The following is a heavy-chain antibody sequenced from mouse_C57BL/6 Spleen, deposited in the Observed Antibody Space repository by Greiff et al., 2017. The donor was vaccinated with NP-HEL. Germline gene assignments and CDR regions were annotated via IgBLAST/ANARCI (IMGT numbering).Heavy chain of an antibody. D-gene: IGHD4-1*01. CDR3: ARASLGLDYYAMDY. CDR2: IDPSDSYT. CDR1: GYTFTSYW. Sequence: VQLQQSGAELVKPGASVKLSCKASGYTFTSYWMQWVKQRPGQGLEWIGEIDPSDSYTNYNQKFKGKATLTVDTSSSTAYMQLSSLTSEDSAVYYCARASLGLDYYAMDYWGQGTSVTVSS. V-gene: IGHV1-50*01. J-gene: IGHJ4*01.